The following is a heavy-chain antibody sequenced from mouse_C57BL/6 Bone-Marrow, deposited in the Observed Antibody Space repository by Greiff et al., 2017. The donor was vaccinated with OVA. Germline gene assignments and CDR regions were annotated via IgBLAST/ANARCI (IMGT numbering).Heavy chain of an antibody. J-gene: IGHJ1*03. CDR1: GFTFSSYA. V-gene: IGHV5-4*01. Sequence: EVKLVESGGGLVKPGGSLKLSCAASGFTFSSYAMSWVRQTPEKRLEWVATISDGGSYTYYPDNVKGRFTISRDNAKINLYLQMSHLKSEDTAMYYCARDNDYRYFDVWGTGTTVTVSS. CDR2: ISDGGSYT. CDR3: ARDNDYRYFDV.